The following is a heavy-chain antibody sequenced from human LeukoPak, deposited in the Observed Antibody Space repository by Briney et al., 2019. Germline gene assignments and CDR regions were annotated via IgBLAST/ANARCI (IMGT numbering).Heavy chain of an antibody. D-gene: IGHD6-6*01. Sequence: GGSRRLSCAASGFTFSSYSMNWVRQAPGKGPEWVSSISSSSSYIYYADSVKGRFTISRDNAKNSLYLQMNSLRAEDTAVYYCARKDRAARSCFDYWGQGTLVTVSS. CDR2: ISSSSSYI. V-gene: IGHV3-21*01. J-gene: IGHJ4*02. CDR3: ARKDRAARSCFDY. CDR1: GFTFSSYS.